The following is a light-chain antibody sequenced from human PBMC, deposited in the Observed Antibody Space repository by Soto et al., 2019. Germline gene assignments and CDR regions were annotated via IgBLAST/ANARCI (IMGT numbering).Light chain of an antibody. CDR3: QQYSNPWT. Sequence: DIQMTQAPSSLSASVGDRVTITCRASQSISSYLNWYQQTPGTAPNPLIYDASSLKSGLPARFSGSGCGTDFLPSTSRLQADDFALYYCQQYSNPWTFGQGTRLEIK. CDR2: DAS. J-gene: IGKJ5*01. CDR1: QSISSY. V-gene: IGKV1-39*01.